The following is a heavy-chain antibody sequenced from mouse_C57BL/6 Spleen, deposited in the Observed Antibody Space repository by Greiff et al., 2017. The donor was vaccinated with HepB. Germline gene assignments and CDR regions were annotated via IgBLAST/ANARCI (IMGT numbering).Heavy chain of an antibody. V-gene: IGHV5-6*01. CDR3: ARQNTAY. CDR1: GFTFSSYG. D-gene: IGHD5-2*01. J-gene: IGHJ3*01. Sequence: EVKLMESGGDLVKPGGSLKLSCAASGFTFSSYGMSWVRQTPDKRLEWVATISSGGSYTYYPDSVKGRFTISRDNAKNTLYLQMSSLKSEDTAMYYCARQNTAYWGQGTLVTVSA. CDR2: ISSGGSYT.